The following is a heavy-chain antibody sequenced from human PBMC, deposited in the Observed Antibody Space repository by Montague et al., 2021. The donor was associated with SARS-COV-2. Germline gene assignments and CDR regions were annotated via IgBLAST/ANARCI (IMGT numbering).Heavy chain of an antibody. Sequence: CAISGDSVVGLRRRWEEHTSEPQSRFQLVCSPQYEKKWYNDYAVSVRGRVTINPDTSKNQFSLQLNSVTPEDTAIYYCTSGREGNYNVMDVWGQGTTVTV. CDR1: GDSVVGLRRR. CDR3: TSGREGNYNVMDV. J-gene: IGHJ6*02. CDR2: PQYEKKWYN. V-gene: IGHV6-1*01. D-gene: IGHD1-1*01.